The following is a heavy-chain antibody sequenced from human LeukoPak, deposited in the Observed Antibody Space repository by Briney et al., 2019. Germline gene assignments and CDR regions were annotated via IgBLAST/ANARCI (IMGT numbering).Heavy chain of an antibody. Sequence: SETLSLTCEIYGGSFSGHYWSWIRQPPGKGLEWIGEINDSGSTNYRPSLKSRVIISVDTSKNQFSLKLTSVTAADTAVYYGARGSGRYYRGVDYWGQGTLVTVSS. CDR1: GGSFSGHY. CDR3: ARGSGRYYRGVDY. J-gene: IGHJ4*02. CDR2: INDSGST. V-gene: IGHV4-34*01. D-gene: IGHD1-26*01.